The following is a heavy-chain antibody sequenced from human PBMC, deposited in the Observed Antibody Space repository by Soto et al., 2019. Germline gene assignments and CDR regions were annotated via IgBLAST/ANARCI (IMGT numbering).Heavy chain of an antibody. V-gene: IGHV3-30*18. Sequence: GGSLRLSCAASGFTFSSYGMHWVRQAPGKGLEWVAVISYDGSNKYYADSVKGRFTISRDNSKNTLYLQMNSLRAEDTAVYYCAKDREGFGELIDHWGQGTLVTVSS. CDR2: ISYDGSNK. CDR1: GFTFSSYG. J-gene: IGHJ4*02. CDR3: AKDREGFGELIDH. D-gene: IGHD3-10*01.